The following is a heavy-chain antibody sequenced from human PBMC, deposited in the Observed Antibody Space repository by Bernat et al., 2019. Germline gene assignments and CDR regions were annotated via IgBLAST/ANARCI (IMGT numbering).Heavy chain of an antibody. CDR3: AKENYDILTNWFDP. CDR1: GFTFDDYA. CDR2: ISWNSGSI. V-gene: IGHV3-9*01. D-gene: IGHD3-9*01. J-gene: IGHJ5*02. Sequence: EVQLVESGGGLVQPGRSLRLSCAASGFTFDDYAMHWVRQAPGKGLEWVSGISWNSGSIGYADSVKGRFTISRDNAKNSLYLQMNSLRAEDTALYYCAKENYDILTNWFDPWGQGTLVTVSS.